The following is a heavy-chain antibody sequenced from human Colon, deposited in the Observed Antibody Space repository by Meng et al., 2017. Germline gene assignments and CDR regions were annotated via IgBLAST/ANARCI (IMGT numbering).Heavy chain of an antibody. V-gene: IGHV4-4*02. CDR3: AAIFGLGPGY. CDR2: IFHSGST. J-gene: IGHJ4*02. D-gene: IGHD3-3*01. Sequence: QGQQEESGPGLVKPSGTLSLTCDVSGGSINSSDWWSWVRQPPGKGLEWIAEIFHSGSTNYKSSLKSRATISVDRSKNQFSLKLNSVTAADTAVYYCAAIFGLGPGYWGQGTLVTVSS. CDR1: GGSINSSDW.